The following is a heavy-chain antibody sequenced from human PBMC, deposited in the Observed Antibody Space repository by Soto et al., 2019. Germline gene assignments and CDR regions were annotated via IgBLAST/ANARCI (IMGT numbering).Heavy chain of an antibody. V-gene: IGHV3-7*01. D-gene: IGHD3-10*01. CDR1: GFTFSSYW. J-gene: IGHJ5*02. CDR2: IKQDGSEK. CDR3: ARAGSGSYYILEACLFDP. Sequence: PGGSLRLSCAASGFTFSSYWMSWVRQAPGKGLEWVANIKQDGSEKYYVDSVKGRFTISRDNAKNSLYLQMNSLRAEDTAVYYCARAGSGSYYILEACLFDPWGQGTLVTVSS.